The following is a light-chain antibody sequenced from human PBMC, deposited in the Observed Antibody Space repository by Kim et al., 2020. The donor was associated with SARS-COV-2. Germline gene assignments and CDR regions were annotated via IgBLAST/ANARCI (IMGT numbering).Light chain of an antibody. Sequence: KPVTISCTRNSGSIASNYVHWYQQRPDSAPTTVIYEDYKRASGVPNRFSGSIDSSSNSASLTISGLRTEDEADYYCQSYDSANQGVFGGGTQLTVL. CDR2: EDY. CDR3: QSYDSANQGV. V-gene: IGLV6-57*03. J-gene: IGLJ3*02. CDR1: SGSIASNY.